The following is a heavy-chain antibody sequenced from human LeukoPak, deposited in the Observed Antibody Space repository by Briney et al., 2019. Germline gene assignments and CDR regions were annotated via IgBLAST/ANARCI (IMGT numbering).Heavy chain of an antibody. CDR1: GGSISSSSYY. D-gene: IGHD3-3*01. CDR3: ARLYDFWSGDHNWFDP. CDR2: IYHSGNT. Sequence: SETLSLTCTVSGGSISSSSYYWGWVRQPPGKGLEWIGSIYHSGNTYYNPSLKSRVTISVDTSKNQFSLKLSSVTAADTAVYYCARLYDFWSGDHNWFDPWGQGTLVTVSS. J-gene: IGHJ5*02. V-gene: IGHV4-39*01.